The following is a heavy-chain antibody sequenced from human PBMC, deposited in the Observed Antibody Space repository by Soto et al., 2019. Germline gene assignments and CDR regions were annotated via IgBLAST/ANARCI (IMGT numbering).Heavy chain of an antibody. D-gene: IGHD3-9*01. V-gene: IGHV3-30-3*01. CDR2: ISYDGSNK. J-gene: IGHJ4*02. CDR1: GFTFSSYA. CDR3: ARAARRYYDILTGYYTEFDY. Sequence: QVQLVESGGGVVQPGRSLRLSCAASGFTFSSYAMHWVRQAPGKGLEWVAVISYDGSNKYYADSVKGRFTISRDNSKNTLYLQMNSLRADDTAVYYCARAARRYYDILTGYYTEFDYWGQGTLVTVSS.